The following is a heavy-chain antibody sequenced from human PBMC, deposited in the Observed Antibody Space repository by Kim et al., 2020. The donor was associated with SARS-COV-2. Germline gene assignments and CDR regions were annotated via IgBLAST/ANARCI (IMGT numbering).Heavy chain of an antibody. D-gene: IGHD6-19*01. CDR2: ISKDGSNK. V-gene: IGHV3-30*18. CDR3: AKEEGSGYSSGWTYYYYGMDV. Sequence: GGSLRLSCAASGFTFSSYGMHWVRQAPGKGLEWVAVISKDGSNKYYADSGKGRFTISRDNSKTTLYLQMKSLRVEDTAVYYCAKEEGSGYSSGWTYYYYGMDVWGQGTTVTVSS. J-gene: IGHJ6*02. CDR1: GFTFSSYG.